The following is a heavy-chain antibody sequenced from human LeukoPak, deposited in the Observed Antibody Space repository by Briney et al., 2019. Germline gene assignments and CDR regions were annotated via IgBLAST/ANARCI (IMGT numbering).Heavy chain of an antibody. CDR3: ARDLLGYYDSSDYSWDY. Sequence: PGGSLRLSCAASGFTFSSYWMSWVRQAPGKGLEWVAHIKQDGSEKYYVDSVKGLFTISRDNVKNSLYLQMNSLRAEDTAVYYCARDLLGYYDSSDYSWDYWGQGTLVTVSS. D-gene: IGHD3-22*01. CDR2: IKQDGSEK. V-gene: IGHV3-7*01. CDR1: GFTFSSYW. J-gene: IGHJ4*02.